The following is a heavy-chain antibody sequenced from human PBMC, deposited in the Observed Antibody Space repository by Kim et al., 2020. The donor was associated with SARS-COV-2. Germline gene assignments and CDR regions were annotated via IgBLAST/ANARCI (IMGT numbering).Heavy chain of an antibody. D-gene: IGHD1-26*01. V-gene: IGHV3-23*01. Sequence: ADSVKGRFTISRDNSKNTLYLQMNSLRAEDTAVYYCANPPVLDWELLADYWGQGTLVTVSS. J-gene: IGHJ4*02. CDR3: ANPPVLDWELLADY.